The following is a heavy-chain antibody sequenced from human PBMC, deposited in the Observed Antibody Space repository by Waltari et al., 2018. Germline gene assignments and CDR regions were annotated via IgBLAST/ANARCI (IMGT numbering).Heavy chain of an antibody. CDR2: TYYTGTT. J-gene: IGHJ6*02. V-gene: IGHV4-39*01. CDR3: TKRTALDGMDV. CDR1: GGSISGSRYV. D-gene: IGHD5-18*01. Sequence: QLQLQESGRGLVKPSATLSLTRPVSGGSISGSRYVWVWTRPPPGQGLEWIGSTYYTGTTNYNPSFESRLTISIDTSKNQFSLKLTSVTAADTAVYYCTKRTALDGMDVWGQGATVTVSS.